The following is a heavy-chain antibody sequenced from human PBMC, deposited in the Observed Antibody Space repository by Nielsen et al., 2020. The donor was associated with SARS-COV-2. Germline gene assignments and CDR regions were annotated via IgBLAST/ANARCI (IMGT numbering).Heavy chain of an antibody. CDR2: IYYSGST. CDR1: GGSVSSGSYY. J-gene: IGHJ4*02. CDR3: ASGSYDSSGYYYLDY. V-gene: IGHV4-61*01. D-gene: IGHD3-22*01. Sequence: SETLSLTCTVSGGSVSSGSYYWSWIRQPPGKGLEWIGYIYYSGSTNYNPSLKSRVTISVDTSKNQFSLKLSSVTAADTAVYYCASGSYDSSGYYYLDYWGQGTLVTVSS.